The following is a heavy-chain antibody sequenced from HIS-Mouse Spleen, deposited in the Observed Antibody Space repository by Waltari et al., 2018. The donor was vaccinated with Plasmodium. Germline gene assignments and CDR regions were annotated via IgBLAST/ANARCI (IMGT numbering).Heavy chain of an antibody. CDR3: AKSSKGTGDLWDY. D-gene: IGHD7-27*01. J-gene: IGHJ4*02. CDR1: GLTFSSYA. V-gene: IGHV3-23*01. CDR2: MSGRGGST. Sequence: EVQLLESGGGLVQPGGSLRPSCAASGLTFSSYALIWVRQAPGRVLEWVSAMSGRGGSTYYADSVKGRFTISRDNSKNTLYLQMNSLRAEDTAVYYCAKSSKGTGDLWDYWGQGTLVTVSS.